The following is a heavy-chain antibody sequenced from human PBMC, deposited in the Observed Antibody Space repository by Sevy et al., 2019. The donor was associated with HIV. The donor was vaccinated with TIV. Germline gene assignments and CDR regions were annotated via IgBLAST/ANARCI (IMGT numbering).Heavy chain of an antibody. CDR1: GDSVSSNSAA. CDR2: TYYRSKWYN. Sequence: SQTLSLTCAISGDSVSSNSAAWNWIRQSPSRGLEWLGRTYYRSKWYNDYAVSVKSRITINPDTSKNQFSLQLNSVTPEETAVYYCARGGYDILTGFETDDAFDIWGQGTMVTVSS. V-gene: IGHV6-1*01. CDR3: ARGGYDILTGFETDDAFDI. J-gene: IGHJ3*02. D-gene: IGHD3-9*01.